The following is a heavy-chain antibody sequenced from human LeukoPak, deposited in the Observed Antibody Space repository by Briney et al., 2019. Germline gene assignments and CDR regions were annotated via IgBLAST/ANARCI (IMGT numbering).Heavy chain of an antibody. D-gene: IGHD5-18*01. CDR1: GGSFSGYY. V-gene: IGHV4-34*01. CDR3: ARVGYSYGWSFDY. Sequence: TSETLSLTCAVYGGSFSGYYWSWIRQPPGKGLEWIGEINHSGSTNYNPSLKSRVTISVDTSKNQFSLKLSSVTAADAAVYYCARVGYSYGWSFDYWGQGTLVIVSS. CDR2: INHSGST. J-gene: IGHJ4*02.